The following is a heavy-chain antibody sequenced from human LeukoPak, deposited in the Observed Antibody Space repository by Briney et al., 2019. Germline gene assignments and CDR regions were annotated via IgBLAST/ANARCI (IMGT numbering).Heavy chain of an antibody. CDR2: ISSSSSTI. Sequence: GGSLRLSCAASGFTFSSYSMNWVRQAPGKGLEWVSYISSSSSTIYYADSVKGRFTISRDNAKNSLYLQMNSLRAEDTAVYYCAKDEYCSGGSCYSDAFDIWGQGTMVIVSS. D-gene: IGHD2-15*01. V-gene: IGHV3-48*01. CDR1: GFTFSSYS. J-gene: IGHJ3*02. CDR3: AKDEYCSGGSCYSDAFDI.